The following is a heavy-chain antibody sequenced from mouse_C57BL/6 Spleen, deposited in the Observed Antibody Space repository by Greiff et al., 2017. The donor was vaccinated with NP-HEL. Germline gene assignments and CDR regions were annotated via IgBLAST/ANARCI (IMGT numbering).Heavy chain of an antibody. CDR1: GFSLTSYA. CDR3: ARNYYGNPRYAMDY. V-gene: IGHV2-9-1*01. D-gene: IGHD2-1*01. Sequence: VKLQESGPGLVAPSQSLSITCTVSGFSLTSYAISWVRQPPGKGLEWLGVIWTGGGTNYNSALKSRLSISKDNSKSQVFLKMNSLQTDDTARYYCARNYYGNPRYAMDYWGQGTSVTVSS. J-gene: IGHJ4*01. CDR2: IWTGGGT.